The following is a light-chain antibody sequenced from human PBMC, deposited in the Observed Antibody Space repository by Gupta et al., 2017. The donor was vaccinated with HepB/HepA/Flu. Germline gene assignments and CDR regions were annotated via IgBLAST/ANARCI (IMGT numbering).Light chain of an antibody. Sequence: QTVVTQEPSLTVSPGGTVTLTCASSTGAVTSSYSPNWFQQKPGQAPMALIYTTTNTHSWTPAWVSGSLPGGKVVLTRSGVEAEDESYYSSLLLNGGAVVFGGGTKLTVL. CDR3: LLLNGGAVV. CDR2: TTT. V-gene: IGLV7-43*01. J-gene: IGLJ3*02. CDR1: TGAVTSSYS.